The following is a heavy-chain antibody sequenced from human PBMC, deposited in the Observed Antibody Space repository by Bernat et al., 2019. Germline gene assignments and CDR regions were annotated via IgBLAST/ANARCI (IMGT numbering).Heavy chain of an antibody. D-gene: IGHD3-22*01. V-gene: IGHV3-23*01. Sequence: EVQLLESGGGLVQPGGYLRLSCAASGFTFSSYAMSWVRQAPGKGLEWVSAISGSGGSTYYADSVKGRFTISRDNSKNTLYLQMNSLRAEDTAVYYYAKENDSSGYPVDGLDYWGQGTLVTVSS. J-gene: IGHJ4*02. CDR2: ISGSGGST. CDR3: AKENDSSGYPVDGLDY. CDR1: GFTFSSYA.